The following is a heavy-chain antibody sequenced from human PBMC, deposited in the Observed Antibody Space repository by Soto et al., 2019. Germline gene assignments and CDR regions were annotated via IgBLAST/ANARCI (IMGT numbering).Heavy chain of an antibody. CDR3: ARNAPRLGIYAFDI. V-gene: IGHV1-2*04. Sequence: ASVKVSCKASGYTFTGYYMHWVRQAPGQGLEWMGWINPNSGGTNYAQKFQGWVTMTRDTSISTAYMELSRLRSDDTAVDYCARNAPRLGIYAFDIWGQGTMVTVSS. D-gene: IGHD7-27*01. CDR1: GYTFTGYY. CDR2: INPNSGGT. J-gene: IGHJ3*02.